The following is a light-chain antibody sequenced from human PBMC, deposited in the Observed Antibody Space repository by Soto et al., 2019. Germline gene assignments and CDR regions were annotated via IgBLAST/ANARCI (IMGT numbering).Light chain of an antibody. CDR1: QSVXSY. CDR3: QQYSFMCT. V-gene: IGKV3-11*01. CDR2: GAS. Sequence: EIVVTQSPATLSLSPGERASLSCRASQSVXSYLAWYQQKPGKAPRLLISGASKRATGIPDRFSGSGSGTDFTITINRLEPEDFAVYYCQQYSFMCTFGQGTKVDIK. J-gene: IGKJ1*01.